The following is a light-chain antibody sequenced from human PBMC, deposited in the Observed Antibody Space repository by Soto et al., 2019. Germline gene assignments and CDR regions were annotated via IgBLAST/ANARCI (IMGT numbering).Light chain of an antibody. V-gene: IGLV2-14*01. CDR3: CSYTRTSNHYF. CDR1: SSDIGGYDY. CDR2: EVR. Sequence: QSVLTQHASVSASPRQSITISCTGTSSDIGGYDYVSWYQQRPGKAPKLMIYEVRYRPSGVSNRFSGSKSGNTASLTISGLQAEDEAVYYCCSYTRTSNHYFFGSGAKVTVL. J-gene: IGLJ1*01.